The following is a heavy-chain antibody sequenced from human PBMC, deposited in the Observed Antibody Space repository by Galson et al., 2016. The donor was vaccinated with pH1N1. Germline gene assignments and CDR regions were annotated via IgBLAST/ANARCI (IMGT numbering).Heavy chain of an antibody. CDR3: ARAIAQVDSY. D-gene: IGHD2-21*01. J-gene: IGHJ4*02. CDR1: GFSLSPFW. V-gene: IGHV3-7*01. Sequence: SLRLSCAASGFSLSPFWMTWVRQAPGKGLEWVANINQDGSVQYYVDSMKGRFTISRDNAKNSLYLQMDTLRAEDTAVYYCARAIAQVDSYWGQGTLVTVSS. CDR2: INQDGSVQ.